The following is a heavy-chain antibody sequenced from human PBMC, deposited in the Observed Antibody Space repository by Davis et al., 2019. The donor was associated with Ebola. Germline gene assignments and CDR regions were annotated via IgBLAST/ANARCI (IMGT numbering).Heavy chain of an antibody. Sequence: PGGSLRLSCAASGFTFSDYYMSWIRQAPGKGLEWVSYISSSSSYTNYADSVKGRFTISRDNAKNSLYLQMNSLRAEDTAVYYCARRKTRLNFYYYYYMDVWGKGTTVTVSS. CDR2: ISSSSSYT. CDR3: ARRKTRLNFYYYYYMDV. J-gene: IGHJ6*03. CDR1: GFTFSDYY. V-gene: IGHV3-11*06. D-gene: IGHD5/OR15-5a*01.